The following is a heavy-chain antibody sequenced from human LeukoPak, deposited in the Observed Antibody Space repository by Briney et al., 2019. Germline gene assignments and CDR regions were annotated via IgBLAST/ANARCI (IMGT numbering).Heavy chain of an antibody. Sequence: ASVKVSCKASGYTFTSYGISWVRQAPGQGLEWMGWISAYNGNTNYAQKLQGRVTMTTDTSTSTAYMELRSLRSDDTAVYYCARADYYDSSGTWGYSGQGTLVTVSS. V-gene: IGHV1-18*01. CDR2: ISAYNGNT. CDR3: ARADYYDSSGTWGY. CDR1: GYTFTSYG. J-gene: IGHJ4*02. D-gene: IGHD3-22*01.